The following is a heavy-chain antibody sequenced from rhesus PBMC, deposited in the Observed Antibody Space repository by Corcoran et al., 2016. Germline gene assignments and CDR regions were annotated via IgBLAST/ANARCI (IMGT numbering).Heavy chain of an antibody. J-gene: IGHJ4*01. Sequence: QVQLQESGPGLVKPSETLSLTCAVSGGSISSSYYYWSWIRQAPGKGLEWIGYLSYSGGTSYTPSLKSRVTISRDTSKTQFSLKLSSVTAADTAVYYCASLYSGYSHYFDYWGQGVLVTVSS. D-gene: IGHD5-24*01. V-gene: IGHV4-122*02. CDR2: LSYSGGT. CDR1: GGSISSSYYY. CDR3: ASLYSGYSHYFDY.